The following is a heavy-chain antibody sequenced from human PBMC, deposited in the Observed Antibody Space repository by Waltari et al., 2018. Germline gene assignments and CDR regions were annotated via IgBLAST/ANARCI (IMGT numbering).Heavy chain of an antibody. D-gene: IGHD3-22*01. CDR1: GDSVSSNSAA. V-gene: IGHV6-1*01. CDR2: PYNRSKCYN. CDR3: ARDGLVVAKPYFDY. Sequence: QVQLQQSGPGLVKPSQTLSLTCAISGDSVSSNSAAWNWIRQSPSRGLEWLGMPYNRSKCYNEYAVSMKSRISINPDTSKNQFSLQLNSVTPEDTAVYYCARDGLVVAKPYFDYWGQGTLVTVSS. J-gene: IGHJ4*02.